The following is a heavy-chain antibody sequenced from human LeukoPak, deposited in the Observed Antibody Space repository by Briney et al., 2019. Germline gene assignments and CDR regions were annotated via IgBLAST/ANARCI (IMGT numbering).Heavy chain of an antibody. CDR1: GFTFGSYG. D-gene: IGHD4-11*01. V-gene: IGHV3-33*01. J-gene: IGHJ6*04. Sequence: GGSLRLSCAAPGFTFGSYGMHWVRQAPGKGLEWVAVIWYDGSNKYYADSVKGRFTISRDNSKNTLYLQMNSLTAEDTAVYYCASLLQGDGMDVWGKGTTVTVSS. CDR3: ASLLQGDGMDV. CDR2: IWYDGSNK.